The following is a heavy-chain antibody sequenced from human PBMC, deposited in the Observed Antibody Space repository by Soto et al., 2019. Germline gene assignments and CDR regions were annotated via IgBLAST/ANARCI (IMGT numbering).Heavy chain of an antibody. CDR1: GFTFSSYG. CDR2: ISYDGSNK. J-gene: IGHJ4*02. Sequence: GGSLRLSCAASGFTFSSYGMHWVRQAPGKGLEWVAVISYDGSNKYYADSVKGRFTISRDNSKNTLYLQMNSLRAEDTAVYYCAKLVDYYGSGSYRDDYWGQGTLVTVYS. CDR3: AKLVDYYGSGSYRDDY. V-gene: IGHV3-30*18. D-gene: IGHD3-10*01.